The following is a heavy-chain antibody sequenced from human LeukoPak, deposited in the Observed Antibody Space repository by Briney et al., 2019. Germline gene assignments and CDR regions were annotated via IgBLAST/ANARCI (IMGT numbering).Heavy chain of an antibody. V-gene: IGHV4-31*03. CDR2: IYYSGST. J-gene: IGHJ3*02. Sequence: PSQTLSLTCTVSGGSISSGGYYWSWIRQHPGKGLEWIGYIYYSGSTYYNPSLKSRVTISVDTSKNQFSLKLSSVTAADTAVYYCARDRIAVAGTGDAFDIWGQGTMVTASS. CDR1: GGSISSGGYY. CDR3: ARDRIAVAGTGDAFDI. D-gene: IGHD6-19*01.